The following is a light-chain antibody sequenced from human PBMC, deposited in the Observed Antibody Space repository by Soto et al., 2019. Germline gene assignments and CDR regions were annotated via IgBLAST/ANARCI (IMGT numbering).Light chain of an antibody. J-gene: IGLJ2*01. CDR3: SSYTSSSTLVV. CDR1: SSDVGGYNY. CDR2: DVS. Sequence: QSALTQPASVSGSPGQSITISCTGTSSDVGGYNYVSWYQQHPGKAPKLMIYDVSNRPSGVSNRFSGSNSGNTASLTTSGLQAEDEADYYCSSYTSSSTLVVFGGGTKLTVL. V-gene: IGLV2-14*01.